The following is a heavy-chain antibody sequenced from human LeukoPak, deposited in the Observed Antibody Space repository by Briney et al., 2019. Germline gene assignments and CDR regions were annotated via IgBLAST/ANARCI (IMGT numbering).Heavy chain of an antibody. V-gene: IGHV3-21*04. CDR2: ISSSSSYI. CDR1: GFTFSSYS. D-gene: IGHD3-10*01. J-gene: IGHJ4*02. CDR3: AKEEEVWFGDHPLYYFDY. Sequence: GGSLRLSCAASGFTFSSYSMNWVRQAPGKGLEWVSSISSSSSYIYYADSVKGRFTISRDNSKNTLYLQMNSLRAEDTAVYYCAKEEEVWFGDHPLYYFDYWGQGTLVTVSS.